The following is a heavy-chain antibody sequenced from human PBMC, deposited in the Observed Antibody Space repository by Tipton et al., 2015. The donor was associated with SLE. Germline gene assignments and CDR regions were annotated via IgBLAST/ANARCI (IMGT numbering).Heavy chain of an antibody. J-gene: IGHJ4*02. CDR2: MDHSGSS. CDR1: GYSISSGYY. CDR3: ARSQTYYDFWNGYYGY. V-gene: IGHV4-38-2*01. D-gene: IGHD3-3*01. Sequence: LRLSCAVSGYSISSGYYWGWIRQPPGKGLEWIGSMDHSGSSYHNPSLKSRVTISVDTSKNQFSLKLRSVTAADTAVYYCARSQTYYDFWNGYYGYWGQGTLVTVSS.